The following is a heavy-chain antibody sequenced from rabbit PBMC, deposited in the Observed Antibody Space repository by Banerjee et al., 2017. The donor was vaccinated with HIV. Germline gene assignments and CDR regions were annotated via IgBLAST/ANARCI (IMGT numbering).Heavy chain of an antibody. D-gene: IGHD4-1*01. J-gene: IGHJ4*01. CDR3: ARDLAGVIGWNFNL. V-gene: IGHV1S45*01. CDR1: GFSFSGSYW. Sequence: GFSFSGSYWTCWVRQAPGKGLELIACIHVGSSGSTYYASWAKGRFTISKTSSTTVTLQMTSLTAADTATYFCARDLAGVIGWNFNLWGQGTLVTVS. CDR2: IHVGSSGST.